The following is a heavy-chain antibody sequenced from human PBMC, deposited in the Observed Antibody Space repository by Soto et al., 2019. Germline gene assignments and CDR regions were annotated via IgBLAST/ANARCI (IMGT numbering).Heavy chain of an antibody. CDR2: IYYSGST. Sequence: QVQLQESGPGLVKPSETLSLTCAVSGGSISDYYWSWIRQPPGKGLEWIGYIYYSGSTNYNPSLKSRVPISIDTSKNQFSLKLSSVTAADTAVYYCARHKVRGSWSYFDYWGQGTLVTVSS. CDR3: ARHKVRGSWSYFDY. CDR1: GGSISDYY. D-gene: IGHD6-13*01. V-gene: IGHV4-59*08. J-gene: IGHJ4*02.